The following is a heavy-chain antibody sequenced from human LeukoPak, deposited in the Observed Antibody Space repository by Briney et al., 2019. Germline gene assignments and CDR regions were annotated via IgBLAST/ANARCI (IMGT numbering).Heavy chain of an antibody. D-gene: IGHD5-18*01. CDR2: ISAYNGNT. V-gene: IGHV1-18*04. J-gene: IGHJ4*02. CDR1: GYTFTSYG. CDR3: ARDSGYGFDY. Sequence: WASVKVSFKASGYTFTSYGISWGRPAPGQGLGWMGCISAYNGNTNYAQKLQGRVTMTTDTSTSTAYMELRSMSSDDTAVYYCARDSGYGFDYWGQGTLVTVSS.